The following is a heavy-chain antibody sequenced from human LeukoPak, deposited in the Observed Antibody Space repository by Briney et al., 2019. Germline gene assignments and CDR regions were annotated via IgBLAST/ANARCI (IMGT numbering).Heavy chain of an antibody. D-gene: IGHD3-10*01. CDR2: IYYSGST. J-gene: IGHJ6*03. V-gene: IGHV4-39*07. CDR1: GGSISSSSYY. CDR3: ARVAMRVRGVIKRHYYYYMDV. Sequence: SETLSLTCTVSGGSISSSSYYWGWIRQPPGKGLEWIGSIYYSGSTYYNPSLKSRVTISVDTSKNQFSLKLSSVTAADTAVYYCARVAMRVRGVIKRHYYYYMDVWGKGTTVTVSS.